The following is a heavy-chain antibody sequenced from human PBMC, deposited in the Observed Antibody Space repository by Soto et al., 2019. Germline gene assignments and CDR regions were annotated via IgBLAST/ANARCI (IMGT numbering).Heavy chain of an antibody. D-gene: IGHD3-9*01. J-gene: IGHJ4*02. CDR1: GDSINSCAYC. V-gene: IGHV4-31*03. CDR2: IYYSGST. CDR3: ARYNIRAGYFDFFDD. Sequence: SETLCLTCTVSGDSINSCAYCWSWIRQHPGEGLECIGYIYYSGSTYYNPSLKSRVTISVDTSKNQFSLKLSSVTAADTAVYYCARYNIRAGYFDFFDDWGQGTLVTVSS.